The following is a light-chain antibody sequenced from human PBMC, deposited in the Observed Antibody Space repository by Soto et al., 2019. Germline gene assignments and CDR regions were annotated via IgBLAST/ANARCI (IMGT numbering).Light chain of an antibody. V-gene: IGKV3-15*01. CDR2: GAA. CDR3: HQYNHWPLT. J-gene: IGKJ4*01. Sequence: EIVVTQSPATLSVSPGERATLSCRASQSVSSNLAWYMQKPGQAPRLLIYGAATRATGIPARFSGSGSGTEFTLTISSLQSEDFAVYYCHQYNHWPLTFGGGTKVEIK. CDR1: QSVSSN.